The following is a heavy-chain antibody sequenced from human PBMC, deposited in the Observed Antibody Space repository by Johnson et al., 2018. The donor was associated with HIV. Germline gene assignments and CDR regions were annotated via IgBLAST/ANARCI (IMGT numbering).Heavy chain of an antibody. J-gene: IGHJ3*02. CDR3: AKEPLVGATGAFDI. V-gene: IGHV3-11*01. CDR2: ISSSGSTI. D-gene: IGHD1-26*01. Sequence: QVQLVESGGGLVKPGGSLRLSCAASGFTFSDYYISWIRPAPGKGLEWVSYISSSGSTIKYADSVKGRFTISRDNAKNSLYLQMNSLRAEDTAVYYCAKEPLVGATGAFDIWGQGTMVTVSS. CDR1: GFTFSDYY.